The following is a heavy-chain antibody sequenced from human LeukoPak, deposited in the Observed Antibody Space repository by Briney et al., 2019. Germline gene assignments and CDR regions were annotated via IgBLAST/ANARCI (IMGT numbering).Heavy chain of an antibody. CDR3: ARERDSSSWPHYGMDV. CDR1: GFPFSSYG. V-gene: IGHV3-33*01. Sequence: GRSLRLSCAASGFPFSSYGMHWVRQAPGKGLEWVAVIWYDGSNKYYADSVKGRFTISRDNSKNTLYLQMNSLRAEDTAVYYCARERDSSSWPHYGMDVWGKGTTVTVSS. CDR2: IWYDGSNK. J-gene: IGHJ6*04. D-gene: IGHD6-13*01.